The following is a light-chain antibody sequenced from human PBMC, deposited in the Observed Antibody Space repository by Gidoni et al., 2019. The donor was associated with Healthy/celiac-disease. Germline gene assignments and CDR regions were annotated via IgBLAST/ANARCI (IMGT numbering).Light chain of an antibody. J-gene: IGKJ2*01. CDR3: QQYGSSPYT. CDR1: QSVSSSY. Sequence: EIVLTQSPGPLSLSPGERATLSCRASQSVSSSYLAWYQQKPGQAPRLLIYGASSGSGSGTDFTLTISRLEPEDFAVYYCQQYGSSPYTFGQGTKLEIK. V-gene: IGKV3-20*01. CDR2: GAS.